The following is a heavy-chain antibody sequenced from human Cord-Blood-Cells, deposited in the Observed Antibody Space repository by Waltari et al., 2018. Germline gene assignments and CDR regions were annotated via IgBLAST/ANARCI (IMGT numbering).Heavy chain of an antibody. J-gene: IGHJ3*02. Sequence: QVQLQQWGAGLSKPSETLSLTCAVYGGSFSGYYWSWIRQPPGKGLEWIGEINHSGSTNYNPSLKSRVTISVDTSKNQFSLKLSSVTAADTAVYYCARGPTGATSDDAFDIWGQGTMVTVSS. V-gene: IGHV4-34*01. CDR1: GGSFSGYY. D-gene: IGHD4-17*01. CDR3: ARGPTGATSDDAFDI. CDR2: INHSGST.